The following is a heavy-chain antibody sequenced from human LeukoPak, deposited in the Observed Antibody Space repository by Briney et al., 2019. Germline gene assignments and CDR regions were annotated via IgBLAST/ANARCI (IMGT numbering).Heavy chain of an antibody. V-gene: IGHV4-59*01. J-gene: IGHJ4*02. CDR2: IYYSGST. Sequence: PSETLSLTCTVSGGSISSYYWSWIRQPPGKGLEWIGYIYYSGSTNYNPSLKSRVTISVDTSKNQFSLKLSSVTAADTAVYHCASYGDYGFDYWGQGTLVTVPS. CDR1: GGSISSYY. D-gene: IGHD4-17*01. CDR3: ASYGDYGFDY.